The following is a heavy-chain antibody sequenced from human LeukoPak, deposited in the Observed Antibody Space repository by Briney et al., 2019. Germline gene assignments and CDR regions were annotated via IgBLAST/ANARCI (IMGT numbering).Heavy chain of an antibody. D-gene: IGHD5-18*01. V-gene: IGHV4-31*02. CDR3: ARTGYSYSVDY. CDR1: SGSISGGAYY. J-gene: IGHJ4*02. CDR2: IYYSGST. Sequence: SQTLSLTCTVSSGSISGGAYYWGWIRQHPGKGLEWIGYIYYSGSTYYNPSLKSRLTISLDTSKNQFSLRLMSVTAADTAVYYCARTGYSYSVDYWGQGTLVTVSS.